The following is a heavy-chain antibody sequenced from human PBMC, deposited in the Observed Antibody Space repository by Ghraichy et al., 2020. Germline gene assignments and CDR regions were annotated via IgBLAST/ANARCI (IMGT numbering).Heavy chain of an antibody. Sequence: GGSLRLSCKTSGGTFSSYAISWVRQAPGQGLEWMGGIIPIFGTSNYAQNFQGRVTITADESTSTAYMELSSLRSEDTAVYYCARGGVYGSGSYDYWGQGTLVTVSS. J-gene: IGHJ4*02. CDR1: GGTFSSYA. V-gene: IGHV1-69*01. D-gene: IGHD3-10*01. CDR3: ARGGVYGSGSYDY. CDR2: IIPIFGTS.